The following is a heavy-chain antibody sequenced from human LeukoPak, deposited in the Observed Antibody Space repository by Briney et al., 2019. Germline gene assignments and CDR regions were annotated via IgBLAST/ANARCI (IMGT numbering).Heavy chain of an antibody. CDR2: INPNSGGT. J-gene: IGHJ5*02. Sequence: ASVKVSCKASGYTFTGYYMHRVRQAPGQGLEWMGWINPNSGGTNYAQKFQGWVTMTRDTSISTAYMELSRLRSDDTAVYYCARGALGYCSSTCCYSWFDPWGQGTLVTVSS. CDR1: GYTFTGYY. D-gene: IGHD2-2*01. CDR3: ARGALGYCSSTCCYSWFDP. V-gene: IGHV1-2*04.